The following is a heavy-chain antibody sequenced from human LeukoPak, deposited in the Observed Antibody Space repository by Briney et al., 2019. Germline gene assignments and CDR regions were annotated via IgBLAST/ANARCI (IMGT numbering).Heavy chain of an antibody. V-gene: IGHV1-2*02. CDR3: AREGPIVGATHLVDY. D-gene: IGHD1-26*01. CDR2: INPNSGGT. CDR1: GYTFTDYY. Sequence: GASVKVSCKAYGYTFTDYYMHWVRQAPGQGLEWMGWINPNSGGTNYAQKFQGRVTMTRDTSISTAYMELSRLRSDDTAVYYCAREGPIVGATHLVDYWGQGTLVTVPS. J-gene: IGHJ4*02.